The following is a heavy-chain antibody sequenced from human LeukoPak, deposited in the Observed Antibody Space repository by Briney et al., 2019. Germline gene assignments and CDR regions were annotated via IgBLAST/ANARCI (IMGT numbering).Heavy chain of an antibody. Sequence: ASVKVSCKASGYTFTSYDINWVRQATGQGLEWMGWMNPNSGNTGYAQKFQGRVTITRNTSISTAYMELSSLRSDDTAVYHCARGSGWNYPIYFFDYWGQGTLVTVSS. V-gene: IGHV1-8*03. CDR3: ARGSGWNYPIYFFDY. D-gene: IGHD1-7*01. J-gene: IGHJ4*02. CDR1: GYTFTSYD. CDR2: MNPNSGNT.